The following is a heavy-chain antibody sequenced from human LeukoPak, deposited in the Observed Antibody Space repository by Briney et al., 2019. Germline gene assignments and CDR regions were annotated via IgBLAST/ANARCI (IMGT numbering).Heavy chain of an antibody. CDR1: GVSISSRSYY. D-gene: IGHD3-9*01. Sequence: SETLSLTCTVSGVSISSRSYYWGWIRQPPGKGLEWIGSIYYSGSTYYNPSLKSRITISVDTSKNQFSLKLTSVTAADTAVYYCASSIYYDILTGHMTWGQGTLVTVSS. V-gene: IGHV4-39*07. J-gene: IGHJ4*02. CDR2: IYYSGST. CDR3: ASSIYYDILTGHMT.